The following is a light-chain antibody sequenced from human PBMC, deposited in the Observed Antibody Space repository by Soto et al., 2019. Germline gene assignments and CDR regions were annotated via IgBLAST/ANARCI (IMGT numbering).Light chain of an antibody. CDR3: QQSYSTPRT. V-gene: IGKV1-39*01. Sequence: DIQMTQSPSSLSASVGARVTITCRASQSISSYLNWYQQKPGKAPKLLIYAASSLQSGVPSRFSGSGSGTNFTLTISSLQPEDFATYYCQQSYSTPRTFGQGTKV. CDR1: QSISSY. CDR2: AAS. J-gene: IGKJ1*01.